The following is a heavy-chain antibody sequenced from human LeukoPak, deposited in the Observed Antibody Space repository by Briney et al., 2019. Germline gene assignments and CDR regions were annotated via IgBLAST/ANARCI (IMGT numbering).Heavy chain of an antibody. Sequence: ASVKVSCKASGYTFTSYGISWVRQAPGQGLEWMGWINPNSGGTNYAQKFQGRVTMTRDTSISTAYMELSRLRSDDTAVYYCARDLSGSYGWFDPWGQGTLVTVSS. J-gene: IGHJ5*02. CDR2: INPNSGGT. D-gene: IGHD1-26*01. V-gene: IGHV1-2*02. CDR1: GYTFTSYG. CDR3: ARDLSGSYGWFDP.